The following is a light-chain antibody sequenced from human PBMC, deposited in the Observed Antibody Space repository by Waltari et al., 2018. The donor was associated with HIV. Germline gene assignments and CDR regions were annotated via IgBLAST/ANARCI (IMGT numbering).Light chain of an antibody. CDR1: SSDIGAYNR. J-gene: IGLJ3*02. CDR2: KVT. Sequence: SALTQPPSVSGSLGQSVTISCTGTSSDIGAYNRVSWYQQSPGTAPKLRIYKVTHLPSGVPVRFSGSKSGNTASLTISGLQADDEADYYCSSYTTSSTWVFGGGTKLTVL. CDR3: SSYTTSSTWV. V-gene: IGLV2-18*02.